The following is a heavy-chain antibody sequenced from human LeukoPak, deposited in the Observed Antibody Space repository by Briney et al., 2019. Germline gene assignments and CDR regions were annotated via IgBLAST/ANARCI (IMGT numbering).Heavy chain of an antibody. CDR1: GGSISSSSYY. Sequence: SETLSLTCTVSGGSISSSSYYWGWIRQPPGKGLEWIGSIYYSGSTYYNPSLKSRVTISVDTSKNQFSLKLSSVTAADTAVYYCARDPGQQLVPNYFDYWGQGTLVTVSS. CDR2: IYYSGST. V-gene: IGHV4-39*07. CDR3: ARDPGQQLVPNYFDY. J-gene: IGHJ4*02. D-gene: IGHD6-13*01.